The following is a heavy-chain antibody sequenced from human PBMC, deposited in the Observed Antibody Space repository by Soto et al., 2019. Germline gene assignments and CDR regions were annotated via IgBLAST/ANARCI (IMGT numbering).Heavy chain of an antibody. CDR1: GYTFTRNG. CDR2: ISPNSGNT. CDR3: GKDPDSKSWPSSDV. V-gene: IGHV1-18*01. D-gene: IGHD3-22*01. Sequence: QVHLVQSGAEVKKPGASVNVSCKTSGYTFTRNGISWVRQAPGQGLEWMGWISPNSGNTRYAQKIQASVIITPATATSTAYMELRPLRSADTAVYSCGKDPDSKSWPSSDVWGRGPKENVSS. J-gene: IGHJ6*02.